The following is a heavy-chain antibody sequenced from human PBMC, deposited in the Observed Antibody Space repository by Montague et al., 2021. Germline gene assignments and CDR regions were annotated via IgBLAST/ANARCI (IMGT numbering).Heavy chain of an antibody. Sequence: SETLSLTCTVSSGSIFHAHWSWVRQPPGKGLEWLGSMFYGGATSNNPSPKRRVTMSIDTSTNQFSLKLSSVSAADTAVYYCAKQDYFVSGTSYKGFDPWGQGILVTVSS. CDR1: SGSIFHAH. CDR2: MFYGGAT. J-gene: IGHJ5*02. V-gene: IGHV4-59*08. D-gene: IGHD3-10*01. CDR3: AKQDYFVSGTSYKGFDP.